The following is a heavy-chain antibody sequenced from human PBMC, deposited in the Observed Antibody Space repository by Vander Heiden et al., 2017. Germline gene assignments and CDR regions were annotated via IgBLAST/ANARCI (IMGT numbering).Heavy chain of an antibody. CDR3: ARRAAVAGNWFDP. Sequence: QLQLQESGPGLVKPSETLSLTCTVSGGSISSSSYYWGWIRQPPGKGLEWIGSIYYSGSTYYNPSLKSRVTISVDTSKNQFSLKLSSVTAADTAVYYCARRAAVAGNWFDPWGQGTLVTVSS. CDR2: IYYSGST. J-gene: IGHJ5*02. CDR1: GGSISSSSYY. V-gene: IGHV4-39*01. D-gene: IGHD6-19*01.